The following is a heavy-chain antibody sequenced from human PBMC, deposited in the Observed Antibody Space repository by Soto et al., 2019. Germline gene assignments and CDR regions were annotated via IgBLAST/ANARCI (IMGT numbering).Heavy chain of an antibody. D-gene: IGHD4-17*01. J-gene: IGHJ4*02. CDR3: TRPPYGDYGY. V-gene: IGHV3-73*01. Sequence: PGGSLRLSCAASGFTFSGSAMHWVRQASGKGLERVGRIRSKANSYATAYAASVKGRFTISRDDSKNTAYLQMNSLKTEDTAVYYCTRPPYGDYGYWGQGTLVTVSS. CDR2: IRSKANSYAT. CDR1: GFTFSGSA.